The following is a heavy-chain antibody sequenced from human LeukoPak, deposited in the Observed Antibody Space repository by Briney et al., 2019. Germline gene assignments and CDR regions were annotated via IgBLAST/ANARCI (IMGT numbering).Heavy chain of an antibody. Sequence: GASVKVSCKASDYTFTNYGISWVRQAPRQGLEWMGWITAGNGNTNYAQKVQGRVTMTTDTSTSTAYMELRSLRSDDTAVYFCARDSARGYSYGYNAFDIWGQGTMVTVTS. CDR2: ITAGNGNT. V-gene: IGHV1-18*01. CDR1: DYTFTNYG. D-gene: IGHD5-18*01. CDR3: ARDSARGYSYGYNAFDI. J-gene: IGHJ3*02.